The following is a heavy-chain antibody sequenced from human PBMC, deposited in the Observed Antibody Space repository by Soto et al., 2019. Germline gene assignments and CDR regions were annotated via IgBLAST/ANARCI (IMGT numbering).Heavy chain of an antibody. V-gene: IGHV4-30-2*01. Sequence: SEPLSLNSTYSGCPIITRDYSMTWIQQPPGKIQQWIRYIYHTGTTYYNMSLNSRVTISVDRSKNQFSLKLSSVTAADTAVYYCARGINYYDSSGDSWFDPWGQG. CDR3: ARGINYYDSSGDSWFDP. D-gene: IGHD3-22*01. CDR2: IYHTGTT. CDR1: GCPIITRDYS. J-gene: IGHJ5*02.